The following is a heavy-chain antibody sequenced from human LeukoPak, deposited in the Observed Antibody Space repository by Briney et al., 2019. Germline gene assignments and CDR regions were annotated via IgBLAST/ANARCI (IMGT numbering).Heavy chain of an antibody. J-gene: IGHJ4*02. CDR3: AAEPGYCSGGSCYGRDYFDY. CDR2: ISSSSRTI. V-gene: IGHV3-48*01. D-gene: IGHD2-15*01. Sequence: GGSLRLSCAASGFTLSASSMNWVRQAPGKGLEWVSYISSSSRTIYYAESVKGRFTISRDNAKNSLYLQMNSLRAEDTAVYYCAAEPGYCSGGSCYGRDYFDYWGQGALVTVSS. CDR1: GFTLSASS.